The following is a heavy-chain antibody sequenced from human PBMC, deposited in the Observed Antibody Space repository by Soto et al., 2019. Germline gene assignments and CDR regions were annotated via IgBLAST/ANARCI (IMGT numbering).Heavy chain of an antibody. J-gene: IGHJ6*03. V-gene: IGHV3-33*01. CDR3: ARDKSGYCSSTSCLPHYYMDV. D-gene: IGHD2-2*03. CDR2: IWYDGSNK. Sequence: GGALRLPCAASGFTFSSYGMHWVPQAPGKGLEWGGVIWYDGSNKYYADSVKGRFTISRDNSKNTLYLQMNSLRAEDTAVYYCARDKSGYCSSTSCLPHYYMDVWGKGTTVTVSS. CDR1: GFTFSSYG.